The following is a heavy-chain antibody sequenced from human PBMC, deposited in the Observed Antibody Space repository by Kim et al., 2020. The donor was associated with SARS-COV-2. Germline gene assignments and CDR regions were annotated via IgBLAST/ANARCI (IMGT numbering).Heavy chain of an antibody. V-gene: IGHV3-48*03. CDR1: GFTFSSYE. CDR2: ISSSGTTI. CDR3: ARGLAQWATPYYFDY. J-gene: IGHJ4*02. D-gene: IGHD1-26*01. Sequence: GGSLRLSCAASGFTFSSYEMNWVRQAQGKGLEWVSYISSSGTTIYYADSVKGRFSVSRDNAKNSLYLQMNSLRAEDTAVYYCARGLAQWATPYYFDYWGQGTLVTVSS.